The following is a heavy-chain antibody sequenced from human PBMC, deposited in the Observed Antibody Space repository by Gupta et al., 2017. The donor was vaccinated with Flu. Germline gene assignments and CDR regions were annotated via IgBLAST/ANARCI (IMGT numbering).Heavy chain of an antibody. Sequence: KGLEWVAVIWYDGSNKYYADSVKGRFTISRDNSKNTLYLQMNSLRAEDTAVYYCARSGSGPPPYYYYYYMDVWGKGTTVTVSS. CDR3: ARSGSGPPPYYYYYYMDV. J-gene: IGHJ6*03. V-gene: IGHV3-33*01. CDR2: IWYDGSNK. D-gene: IGHD3-10*01.